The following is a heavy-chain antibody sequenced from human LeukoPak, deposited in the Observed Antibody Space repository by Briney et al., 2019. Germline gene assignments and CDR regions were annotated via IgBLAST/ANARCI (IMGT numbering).Heavy chain of an antibody. CDR2: ISYDGSNK. CDR3: ARDPQH. CDR1: GFTFSKYA. Sequence: PGGSLRLSCAASGFTFSKYAMHWVRQAPGKGLEWVAVISYDGSNKYYADSVKGRFTISRDNSKNTLYLQMNSLRPEDTAFYYCARDPQHWGQGTLVTVSS. V-gene: IGHV3-30-3*01. J-gene: IGHJ1*01.